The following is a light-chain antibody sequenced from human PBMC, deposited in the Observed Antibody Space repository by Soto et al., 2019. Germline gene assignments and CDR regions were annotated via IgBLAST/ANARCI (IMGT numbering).Light chain of an antibody. V-gene: IGLV2-18*02. Sequence: QSALTQPPSVSGSPGQSVTISCTGTSSDVGSYNRVSWYQQPPGTAPKVVIYEVSNRPSGVPDRFSGSKSGNTASLTISGLQAEDEADYYCCSYTSSSTPYVFGTGTKLTVL. CDR3: CSYTSSSTPYV. J-gene: IGLJ1*01. CDR1: SSDVGSYNR. CDR2: EVS.